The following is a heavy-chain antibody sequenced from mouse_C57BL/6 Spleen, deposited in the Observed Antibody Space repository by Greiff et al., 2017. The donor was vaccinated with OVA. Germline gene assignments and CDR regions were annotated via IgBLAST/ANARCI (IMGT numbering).Heavy chain of an antibody. Sequence: VQLQQPGAELVMPGASVKLSCKASGYTFTSYWMHWVKQRPGQGLEWIGEIDPSDSHTNYNQKFKGKSTLTVDKSSSTAYMQLSSLTSEDYAVYYCARTGTGTDYFDYWGQGTTLTVSS. V-gene: IGHV1-69*01. CDR2: IDPSDSHT. D-gene: IGHD4-1*01. CDR3: ARTGTGTDYFDY. J-gene: IGHJ2*01. CDR1: GYTFTSYW.